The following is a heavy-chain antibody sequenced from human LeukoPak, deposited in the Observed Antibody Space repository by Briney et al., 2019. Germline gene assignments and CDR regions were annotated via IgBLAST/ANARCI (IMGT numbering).Heavy chain of an antibody. J-gene: IGHJ4*02. Sequence: PGGSLRLSCAASGFTFSSYAMSWVRQAPGKGLEWVSAISGGGGSTYYADSVKGRFTISRDNSKNTLYLQMNSLRAEDTAVYYCATSPTGYSSGWYEDYFDYWGQGTLVTVSS. CDR2: ISGGGGST. V-gene: IGHV3-23*01. CDR3: ATSPTGYSSGWYEDYFDY. D-gene: IGHD6-19*01. CDR1: GFTFSSYA.